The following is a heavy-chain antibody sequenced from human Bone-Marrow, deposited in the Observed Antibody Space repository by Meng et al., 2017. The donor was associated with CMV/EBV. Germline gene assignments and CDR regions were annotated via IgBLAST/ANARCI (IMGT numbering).Heavy chain of an antibody. CDR3: ARGGYCSSTSCYRGVVRSYYYYGMDV. V-gene: IGHV4-34*01. Sequence: SETLSLTCAVYGGSFSGYYWSWIRQPPGKGLEWIGEINHSGSTNYHPSLKSRVTISVDTSKNQFSLKLSSVTAADTAVYYCARGGYCSSTSCYRGVVRSYYYYGMDVWGQGTTVTVSS. J-gene: IGHJ6*02. CDR2: INHSGST. CDR1: GGSFSGYY. D-gene: IGHD2-2*02.